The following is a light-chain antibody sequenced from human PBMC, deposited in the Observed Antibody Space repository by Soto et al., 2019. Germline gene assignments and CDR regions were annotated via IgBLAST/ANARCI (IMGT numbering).Light chain of an antibody. J-gene: IGLJ2*01. V-gene: IGLV2-8*01. CDR1: SSDVGAYNY. CDR2: EVN. Sequence: QSALTQPPSVSGSPGQSVTISCTGTSSDVGAYNYVSWYQQHPGKAPQLIIYEVNRRPSGVPDRFSGSKSGNTASLTVSGLQAEDETDYFCSSYAGSNNLILFGGGTQLTVL. CDR3: SSYAGSNNLIL.